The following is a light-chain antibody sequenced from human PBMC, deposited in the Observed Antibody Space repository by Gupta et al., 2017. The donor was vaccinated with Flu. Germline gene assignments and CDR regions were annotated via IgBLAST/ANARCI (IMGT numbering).Light chain of an antibody. V-gene: IGLV2-14*01. CDR1: SSDVGGYNY. CDR3: SSYTSSSTWYV. CDR2: EVS. Sequence: QSALTQPASVSGSPGQSITISCTGTSSDVGGYNYVSWYQQHPGKAPKLMIYEVSNRSSGVSNLFSGSKSGNPASLTISGLQAEDEADYYCSSYTSSSTWYVFGTGTKVTVL. J-gene: IGLJ1*01.